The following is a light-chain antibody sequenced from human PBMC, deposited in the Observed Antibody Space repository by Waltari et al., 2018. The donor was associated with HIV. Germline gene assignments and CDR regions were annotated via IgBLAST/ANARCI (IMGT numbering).Light chain of an antibody. J-gene: IGLJ1*01. V-gene: IGLV3-21*04. CDR2: DDD. CDR1: NIGNRD. Sequence: VLTQPPSISVAPGKTAKITCGGNNIGNRDVHWYQQKPGQAPILVIFDDDHRPSGIPERFSGSNSDNTATLTINRVEVGDEADYYCQVWDSGSDHVFGSGTTVTVL. CDR3: QVWDSGSDHV.